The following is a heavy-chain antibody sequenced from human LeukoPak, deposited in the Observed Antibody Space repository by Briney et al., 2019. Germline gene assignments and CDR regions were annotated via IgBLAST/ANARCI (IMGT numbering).Heavy chain of an antibody. CDR3: ARVHAAYPFDY. J-gene: IGHJ4*02. Sequence: GGSLRLSCAASGFTFDDYGMSWVRQAPGKGLEWVSGINWNGGSTGYADSVKGRFTISRDNAKNSLYLQMNSLRAEDTAVYYCARVHAAYPFDYWGQGTLVTVSS. D-gene: IGHD2-15*01. CDR2: INWNGGST. CDR1: GFTFDDYG. V-gene: IGHV3-20*04.